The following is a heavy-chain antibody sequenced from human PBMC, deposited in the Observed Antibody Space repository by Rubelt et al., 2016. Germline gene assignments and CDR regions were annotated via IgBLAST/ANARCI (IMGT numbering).Heavy chain of an antibody. CDR2: IYYSGST. V-gene: IGHV4-39*07. D-gene: IGHD3-22*01. CDR1: GGSISSSSYY. Sequence: QLQLQESGPGLVKPSETLSLTCTVSGGSISSSSYYWGWIRQPPGKGLEWIGSIYYSGSTYYNPSLKSRVHRSVDTSKNQVALKLSSVTAADTAVYYCARAVSYYDSSGYGYYYYMDVWGKGTTVTVSS. CDR3: ARAVSYYDSSGYGYYYYMDV. J-gene: IGHJ6*03.